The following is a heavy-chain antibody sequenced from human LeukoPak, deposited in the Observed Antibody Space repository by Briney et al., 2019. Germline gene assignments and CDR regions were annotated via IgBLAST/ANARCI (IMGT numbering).Heavy chain of an antibody. J-gene: IGHJ4*02. CDR1: GFTFSNYA. CDR3: ARDPLLSHQRGYFDS. V-gene: IGHV3-30-3*01. CDR2: ISYDGSNK. Sequence: GRSLRLSCAVSGFTFSNYAMHWVRPAPGKGLEWVAVISYDGSNKYYADSLKGRFTISRDNSKNTLYLQMNSLRAEDTAVYFCARDPLLSHQRGYFDSWGQGTLVAVSS. D-gene: IGHD3-10*01.